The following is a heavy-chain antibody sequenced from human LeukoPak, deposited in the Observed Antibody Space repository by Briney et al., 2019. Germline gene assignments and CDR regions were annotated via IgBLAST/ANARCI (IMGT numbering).Heavy chain of an antibody. CDR3: ALNRGSGWYFHY. CDR1: GFTFSSYG. CDR2: IRYDGSNK. V-gene: IGHV3-30*02. D-gene: IGHD6-19*01. J-gene: IGHJ4*02. Sequence: GGSLRLSCAASGFTFSSYGMHWVRQAPGKGLEWVAFIRYDGSNKYYADSVKGRFTISRDNSKNTLYLQMNSLRAEDTAVYYCALNRGSGWYFHYWGQGTLVTVSS.